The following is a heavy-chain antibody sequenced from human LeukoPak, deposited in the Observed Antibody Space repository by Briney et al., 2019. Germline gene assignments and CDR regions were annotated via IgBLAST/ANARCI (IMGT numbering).Heavy chain of an antibody. V-gene: IGHV3-7*01. CDR2: IKQDGSKK. CDR3: ARDASPMRADTAGGNIWLDAFDI. D-gene: IGHD4-23*01. CDR1: EFTFSNYW. Sequence: GGSLRLSCAASEFTFSNYWMTWVRQAPGKGLEWVANIKQDGSKKHYLDSVEGRFTISRDDAKNSVYLQMNSLRAEDTAVYYCARDASPMRADTAGGNIWLDAFDIWGQGTMDTVSS. J-gene: IGHJ3*02.